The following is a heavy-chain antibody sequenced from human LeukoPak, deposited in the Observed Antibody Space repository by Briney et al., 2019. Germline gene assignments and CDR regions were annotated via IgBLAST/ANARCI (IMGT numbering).Heavy chain of an antibody. CDR1: GYTFTSYY. CDR3: ASGASDNWFDP. Sequence: GASVKVSCKASGYTFTSYYVHWVRQAPGQGLEWMGIINPSGGSTSYAQKFQGRVTMTRDTSTSAVYMELSSLRVEDTAVYYCASGASDNWFDPWGQGTLVTVSS. CDR2: INPSGGST. D-gene: IGHD1-26*01. V-gene: IGHV1-46*01. J-gene: IGHJ5*02.